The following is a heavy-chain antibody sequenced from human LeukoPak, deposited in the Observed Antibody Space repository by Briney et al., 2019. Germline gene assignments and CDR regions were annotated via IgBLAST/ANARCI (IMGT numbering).Heavy chain of an antibody. D-gene: IGHD2-2*01. CDR1: GYTFTSYD. J-gene: IGHJ4*02. V-gene: IGHV1-8*01. CDR3: ARDRGYCSSGSCYYPDY. CDR2: MKPGSGDT. Sequence: ASVKVSCKTSGYTFTSYDINWVRQATGQGLEWMGRMKPGSGDTVYGQKFQGRVTMTRNTSISTAYMELSSLGSEDTAVYYCARDRGYCSSGSCYYPDYWGQGTLVTVSS.